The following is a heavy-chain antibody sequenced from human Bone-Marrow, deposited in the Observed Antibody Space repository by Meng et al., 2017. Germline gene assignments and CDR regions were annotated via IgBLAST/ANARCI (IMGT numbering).Heavy chain of an antibody. CDR3: ARGAWVRGVSHNDY. CDR2: ISAYNGNT. CDR1: GYTFTSYG. V-gene: IGHV1-18*01. Sequence: QVQLVRSGAEVKKPWASAKVYCKASGYTFTSYGISWVRQAPGQGLEWMGWISAYNGNTNYAQKLQGRVTMTTDTSTSTAYMELRSLRSDDTAVYYCARGAWVRGVSHNDYWGQGTLVTVSS. J-gene: IGHJ4*02. D-gene: IGHD3-10*01.